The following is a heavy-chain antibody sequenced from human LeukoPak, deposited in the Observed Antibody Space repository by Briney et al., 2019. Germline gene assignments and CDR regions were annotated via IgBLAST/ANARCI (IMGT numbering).Heavy chain of an antibody. CDR2: IYYTGST. J-gene: IGHJ4*02. V-gene: IGHV4-30-4*08. Sequence: SSQTLSLTCTVSGGSTSGGDYYWHWIRQPPGKGLEWIGYIYYTGSTNYNPSLKSRLPISLDTSKNQFSLKLNSVTAADTAVYYCARSYCSRTSCYFFDSWGQGTLVTVSS. D-gene: IGHD2-2*01. CDR3: ARSYCSRTSCYFFDS. CDR1: GGSTSGGDYY.